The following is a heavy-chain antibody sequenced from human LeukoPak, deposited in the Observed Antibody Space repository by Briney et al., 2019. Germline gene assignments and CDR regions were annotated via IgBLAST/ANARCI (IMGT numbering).Heavy chain of an antibody. Sequence: GGSLRLSCAASGFTFSSYAMSWVRQAPGKGLEWVSVIYSGGSTYYADSVKGRFTISRDNSKNTLYLQMNSLRAEDTAVYYCARDGSGSYWYPFDYWGQGTLVTVSS. V-gene: IGHV3-53*01. J-gene: IGHJ4*02. CDR1: GFTFSSYA. CDR2: IYSGGST. CDR3: ARDGSGSYWYPFDY. D-gene: IGHD3-10*01.